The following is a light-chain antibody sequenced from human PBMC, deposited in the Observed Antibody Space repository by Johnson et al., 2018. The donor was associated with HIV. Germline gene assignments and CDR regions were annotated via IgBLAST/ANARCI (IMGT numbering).Light chain of an antibody. J-gene: IGLJ1*01. Sequence: QSALTQPPSVSAAPGQKVTISCSGSSSNIGKNYVSWYRHLPGTAPKLLIYDNDKRPSGIPDRFSASKSGSSATLGITGLQTGDEADYYCATWDSSLSAYVFGTGTKVTVL. CDR3: ATWDSSLSAYV. CDR1: SSNIGKNY. CDR2: DND. V-gene: IGLV1-51*01.